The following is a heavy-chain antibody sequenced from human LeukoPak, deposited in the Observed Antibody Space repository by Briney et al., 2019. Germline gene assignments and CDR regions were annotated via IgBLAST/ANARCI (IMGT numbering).Heavy chain of an antibody. J-gene: IGHJ6*03. V-gene: IGHV3-11*04. D-gene: IGHD1-26*01. CDR1: GFTFSDYY. CDR3: ARDPYSGTYGDTYYYYMDV. CDR2: VSSGSSTI. Sequence: GGSLRLSCAASGFTFSDYYMSWIRQAPGKALEWVSYVSSGSSTIYYADSVKGRFTVSRDNGKRSLYLHMNSLRAEDTAMYYCARDPYSGTYGDTYYYYMDVWGKGTTVTISS.